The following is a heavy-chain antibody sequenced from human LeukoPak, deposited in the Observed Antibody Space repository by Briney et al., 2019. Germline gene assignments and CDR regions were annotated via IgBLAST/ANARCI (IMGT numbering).Heavy chain of an antibody. D-gene: IGHD4-17*01. J-gene: IGHJ4*02. CDR3: ARTHYGDYTSY. V-gene: IGHV3-48*04. CDR2: ISLSSTAI. CDR1: GFIFSTYN. Sequence: GGSLRLSCAASGFIFSTYNMNWVRQAPGRGLEWVSYISLSSTAIYYADSVKGRFTISRDNAKNSLYLQMNSRRAEDTAVYYCARTHYGDYTSYWGQGTLVTVSS.